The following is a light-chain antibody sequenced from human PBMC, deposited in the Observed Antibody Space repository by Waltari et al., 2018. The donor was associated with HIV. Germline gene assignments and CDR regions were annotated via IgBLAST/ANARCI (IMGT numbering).Light chain of an antibody. J-gene: IGLJ2*01. CDR2: DTS. CDR1: TGAVTSDHY. V-gene: IGLV7-46*01. CDR3: LLSYGGARV. Sequence: QAVVTQEPSLTVSPGGTVTPTCDSSTGAVTSDHYPYWFQRTPGQAPRTLLYDTSNKHSGTPARFSGSLLRGKAALTLSGAQPEDEAEYYCLLSYGGARVFGGGTKLTVL.